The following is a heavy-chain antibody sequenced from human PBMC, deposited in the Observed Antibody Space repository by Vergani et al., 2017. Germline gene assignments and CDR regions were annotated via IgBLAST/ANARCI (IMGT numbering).Heavy chain of an antibody. J-gene: IGHJ4*02. CDR3: ARERSCGGDCYSVGPFDY. D-gene: IGHD2-21*02. CDR1: GYTFTSYY. CDR2: INPSGGST. V-gene: IGHV1-46*01. Sequence: QVQLVQSGAEVKKPGASVKVSCKASGYTFTSYYMHWVRQAPGQGLEWMGIINPSGGSTSYAQKFQGRVTMTRDTSTSTAYMELSSLRSEDTAVYYCARERSCGGDCYSVGPFDYWGQGTLVTVSS.